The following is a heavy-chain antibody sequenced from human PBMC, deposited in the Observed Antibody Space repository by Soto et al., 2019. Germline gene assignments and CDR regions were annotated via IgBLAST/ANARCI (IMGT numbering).Heavy chain of an antibody. CDR3: AKDRVGGDYGL. J-gene: IGHJ4*02. CDR1: GFSLSSSW. D-gene: IGHD3-10*01. Sequence: EGQLVESGGGLVQPGGSLRLSCAVTGFSLSSSWMSWLRQAPGKGLEWVANIKEDGSVKDYVDSVKGRFTISRDIAKNSVDLQMNSLRAEDTAVYYCAKDRVGGDYGLWGQGTKVTVSS. V-gene: IGHV3-7*01. CDR2: IKEDGSVK.